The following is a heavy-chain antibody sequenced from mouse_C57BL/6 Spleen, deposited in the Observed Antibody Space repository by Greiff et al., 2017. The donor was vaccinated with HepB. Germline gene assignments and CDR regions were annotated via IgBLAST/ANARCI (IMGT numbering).Heavy chain of an antibody. D-gene: IGHD3-2*02. V-gene: IGHV1-69*01. CDR3: ARRRTAQATAWFAY. Sequence: QVQLQQPGAELVMPGASVKLSCKASGYTFTSYWMHWVKQRPGQGLEWIGEIDPSDSYTNYNQKFKGKSTLTVDKSSSTAYMQLSSLTSEDSAVYYCARRRTAQATAWFAYWGQGTLVTVSA. CDR1: GYTFTSYW. J-gene: IGHJ3*01. CDR2: IDPSDSYT.